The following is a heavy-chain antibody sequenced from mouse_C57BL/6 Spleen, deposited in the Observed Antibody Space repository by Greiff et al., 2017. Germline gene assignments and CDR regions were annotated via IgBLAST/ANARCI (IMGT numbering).Heavy chain of an antibody. CDR3: ARSYDGYPYAMDY. D-gene: IGHD2-3*01. V-gene: IGHV1-26*01. J-gene: IGHJ4*01. CDR1: GYTFTDYY. CDR2: INPNNGGT. Sequence: VQLQQSGPELVKPGASVKISCKASGYTFTDYYMNWVKQSHGKSLEWIGDINPNNGGTSYNQKFKGKATLTVDKSSSKAYMELRSLTSEDSAVYYCARSYDGYPYAMDYWGQGTSVTVSS.